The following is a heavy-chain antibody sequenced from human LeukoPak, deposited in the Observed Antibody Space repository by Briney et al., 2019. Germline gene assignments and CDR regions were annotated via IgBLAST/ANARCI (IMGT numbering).Heavy chain of an antibody. CDR2: ISSSGSTV. D-gene: IGHD3-10*01. CDR3: ARAMVRGVIVYYYYYMDV. CDR1: GFTFSSYE. Sequence: GGSLRLSCAASGFTFSSYEMNWVRQAPGKGLEWVSYISSSGSTVYYAVSVKGRFTISRDNAKNSLYLQMNSLRAEDTAVYYCARAMVRGVIVYYYYYMDVWGKGTTVTVSS. V-gene: IGHV3-48*03. J-gene: IGHJ6*03.